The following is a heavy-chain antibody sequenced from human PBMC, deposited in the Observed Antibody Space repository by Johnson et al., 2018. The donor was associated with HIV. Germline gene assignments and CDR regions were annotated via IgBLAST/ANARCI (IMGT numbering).Heavy chain of an antibody. CDR2: IKSKTDGGTT. D-gene: IGHD3-9*01. Sequence: VQLVESGGGVVRPGGSLRLSCAASGFTFSNAWMTWVRQAPGKGLEWVGRIKSKTDGGTTDYVAPVKGRFTISRDDSKNRMYLQMNSLKTDDTAVYYCTTDWPLRYGGWLFHDAFDVWGQGTVVTVSS. CDR1: GFTFSNAW. J-gene: IGHJ3*01. CDR3: TTDWPLRYGGWLFHDAFDV. V-gene: IGHV3-15*01.